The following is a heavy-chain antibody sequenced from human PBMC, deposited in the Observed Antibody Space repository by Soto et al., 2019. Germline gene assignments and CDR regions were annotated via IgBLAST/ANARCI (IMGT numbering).Heavy chain of an antibody. J-gene: IGHJ5*02. CDR3: TRDLSHDTGP. CDR1: GFTFSDYW. Sequence: EVQLVESGGGLVQPGGSLRLSCAASGFTFSDYWMTWVRQAPGKGLEGVANISPHGSEEYYVDSVKGRFTISRDNAKNSVFLQMNSLRGEDTALYYGTRDLSHDTGPWGQGTQVTVSS. V-gene: IGHV3-7*04. D-gene: IGHD2-8*02. CDR2: ISPHGSEE.